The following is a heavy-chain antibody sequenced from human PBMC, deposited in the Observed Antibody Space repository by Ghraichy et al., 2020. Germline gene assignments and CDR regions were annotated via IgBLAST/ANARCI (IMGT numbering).Heavy chain of an antibody. J-gene: IGHJ4*02. CDR1: GFTFSSYG. Sequence: LSLTCAASGFTFSSYGMHWVRQAPGKGLEWVAFIRYDGSNKYYADSVKGRFTISRDNSKNTLYLQMNSLRAEDTAVYYCAKMGRGITMVRGVIFRDYWGQGTLVTVSS. D-gene: IGHD3-10*01. CDR2: IRYDGSNK. V-gene: IGHV3-30*02. CDR3: AKMGRGITMVRGVIFRDY.